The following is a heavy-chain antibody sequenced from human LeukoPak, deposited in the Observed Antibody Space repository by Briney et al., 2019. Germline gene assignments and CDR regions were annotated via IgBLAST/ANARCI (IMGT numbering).Heavy chain of an antibody. CDR3: AKGSVSSARGWFDP. J-gene: IGHJ5*02. CDR2: ISWDGDST. CDR1: GFTFDDYA. V-gene: IGHV3-43D*03. D-gene: IGHD2-8*01. Sequence: GGSLRLSCAASGFTFDDYAMHWVRQAPGKGLEWVSLISWDGDSTYYSDSVKGRFTISRDNSKNSLYLQMNSLRAEDMALYYCAKGSVSSARGWFDPWGQGTLVTVSS.